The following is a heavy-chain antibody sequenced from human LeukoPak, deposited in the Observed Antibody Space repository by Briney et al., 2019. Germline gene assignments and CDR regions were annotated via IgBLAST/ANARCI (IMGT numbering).Heavy chain of an antibody. J-gene: IGHJ4*02. Sequence: GGSLRLSCAASGFTFSKYWMSWVRQAPGKGLEWVANINQDGSETYYVDSVEGRFTISRDNAKNSLFLQMSSLRAEDTAVYFCSGDPGDYWGQGTLVTASS. V-gene: IGHV3-7*04. D-gene: IGHD7-27*01. CDR3: SGDPGDY. CDR2: INQDGSET. CDR1: GFTFSKYW.